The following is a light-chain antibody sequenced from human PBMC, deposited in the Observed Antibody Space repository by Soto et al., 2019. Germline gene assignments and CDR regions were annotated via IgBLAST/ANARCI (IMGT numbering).Light chain of an antibody. CDR1: QSVNIY. Sequence: IGMTKSPDTLSVSPGERATLSCRASQSVNIYLAWYQQKPGQAPRLLIFGASYRATGIPARFSGSGSGTEFNLTISSLQSEDFAVYFCQQYDDWLRLTFGGGTKVDIK. CDR2: GAS. V-gene: IGKV3D-15*01. CDR3: QQYDDWLRLT. J-gene: IGKJ4*01.